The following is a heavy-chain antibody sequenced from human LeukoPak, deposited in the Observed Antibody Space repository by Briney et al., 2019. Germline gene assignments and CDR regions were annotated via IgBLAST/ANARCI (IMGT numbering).Heavy chain of an antibody. CDR2: ISSSSSYI. J-gene: IGHJ3*02. Sequence: GGSLRLSCAASGFTFSSNSMNWVRQAPGKGLEWVSSISSSSSYIYYADSVKGRFTISRDNAKNSLYLQMNSLRAEDTAVYYCARVGSAERITWGAFDIWGQGTMVTVSS. CDR1: GFTFSSNS. D-gene: IGHD3-10*01. V-gene: IGHV3-21*01. CDR3: ARVGSAERITWGAFDI.